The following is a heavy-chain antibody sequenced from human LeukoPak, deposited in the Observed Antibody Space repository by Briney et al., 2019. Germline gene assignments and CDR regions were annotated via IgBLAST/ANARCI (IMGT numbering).Heavy chain of an antibody. CDR2: ISGSGGST. D-gene: IGHD3-10*01. CDR1: GFTFSSYA. V-gene: IGHV3-23*01. J-gene: IGHJ6*04. Sequence: GGSLRLSCAASGFTFSSYAMSWVRQAPGKGLEWVSAISGSGGSTYYADSVKGRFTISRDNSKNTLYLQMNSLRAEDSAVYYCAKDGDVWFGEGWDYYYYYGTDVWGKGTTVTVSS. CDR3: AKDGDVWFGEGWDYYYYYGTDV.